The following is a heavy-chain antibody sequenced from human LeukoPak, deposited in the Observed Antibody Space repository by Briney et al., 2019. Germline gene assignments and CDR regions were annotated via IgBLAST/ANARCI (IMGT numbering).Heavy chain of an antibody. Sequence: GGSLRLSCAASGFTFSSYGIHWVRQAPGKGLEWVAVISHDGSNKYYTDSVKGRFTISRDNSKNTLYLQMSNLRTEDTAVYYCAKDRGYNSGRGPIDSWGQGTLVTVSS. CDR2: ISHDGSNK. D-gene: IGHD6-19*01. CDR3: AKDRGYNSGRGPIDS. V-gene: IGHV3-30*18. CDR1: GFTFSSYG. J-gene: IGHJ4*02.